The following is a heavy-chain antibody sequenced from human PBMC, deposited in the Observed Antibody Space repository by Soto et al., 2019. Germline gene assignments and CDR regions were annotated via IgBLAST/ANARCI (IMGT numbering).Heavy chain of an antibody. J-gene: IGHJ3*02. CDR3: ARGSPWMDAFDI. Sequence: QVQLQESGPGLVKPSETLSLTCTVSGGSISSYYWSWIRQSPGKGLEWVAYLSHTGTTVYNPSLKSRLTISLDTSKNQFSLKLTSVTAADTAVYYCARGSPWMDAFDIWGQGTKVTVSP. D-gene: IGHD5-12*01. V-gene: IGHV4-59*01. CDR1: GGSISSYY. CDR2: LSHTGTT.